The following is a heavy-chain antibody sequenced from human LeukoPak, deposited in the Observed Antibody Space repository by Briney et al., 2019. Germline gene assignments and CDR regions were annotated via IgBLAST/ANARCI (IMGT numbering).Heavy chain of an antibody. Sequence: PGRSLRLSCAASGFTFRGYAIHWVRQAPGKGLEWVAVISYDGSSKYYADSVKGRFTISRDNSKNTLYLQMNSLTTEDTAVYYCARDERYCSGGTCYRSDAFDIWGQGTMVTVSS. CDR3: ARDERYCSGGTCYRSDAFDI. D-gene: IGHD2-15*01. V-gene: IGHV3-30-3*01. CDR1: GFTFRGYA. J-gene: IGHJ3*02. CDR2: ISYDGSSK.